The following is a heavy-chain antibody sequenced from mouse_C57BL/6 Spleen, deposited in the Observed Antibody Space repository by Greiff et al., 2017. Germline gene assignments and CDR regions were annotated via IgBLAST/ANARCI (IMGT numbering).Heavy chain of an antibody. CDR1: GYTFTSYW. D-gene: IGHD1-1*01. Sequence: QVQLQQPGTELVKPGASVKLSCKASGYTFTSYWMHWVKQRPGQGLEWIGNINPSNGGTNYNEKFKSKATLTVDKSSSTAYMQLSSLTAEDSAVYYCASPITTVVATRGVYWYFDVWGTGTTVTVSS. J-gene: IGHJ1*03. V-gene: IGHV1-53*01. CDR2: INPSNGGT. CDR3: ASPITTVVATRGVYWYFDV.